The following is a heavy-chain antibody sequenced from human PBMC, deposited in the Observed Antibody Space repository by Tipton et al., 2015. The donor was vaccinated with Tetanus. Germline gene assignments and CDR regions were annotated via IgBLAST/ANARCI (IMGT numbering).Heavy chain of an antibody. D-gene: IGHD6-19*01. J-gene: IGHJ4*02. CDR2: ISYDGSNK. CDR3: AKDWGGRQWLVPDY. V-gene: IGHV3-30*18. Sequence: RSLRLSCAASGFTFSSYGMHWVRQAPGKGLEWVADISYDGSNKYYADSVKGRFTISRDNSKNTLYLQMNSLRAEDTAVYYCAKDWGGRQWLVPDYWGQGTLVTVSS. CDR1: GFTFSSYG.